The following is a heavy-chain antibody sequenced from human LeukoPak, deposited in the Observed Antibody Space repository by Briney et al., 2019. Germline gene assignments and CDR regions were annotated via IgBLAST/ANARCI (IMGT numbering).Heavy chain of an antibody. CDR2: ISYDGSNK. Sequence: GGSLRLSCAASGFTFSSYGMHWVRQAPGKGLEWVAIISYDGSNKYYVDSVKGRFTISRDNSKNTLYLQMNSLRAEDTAIYFCAKDDAPARWLRSPQLLDHWGQGTLVTVSS. CDR1: GFTFSSYG. J-gene: IGHJ4*02. V-gene: IGHV3-30*18. CDR3: AKDDAPARWLRSPQLLDH. D-gene: IGHD5-12*01.